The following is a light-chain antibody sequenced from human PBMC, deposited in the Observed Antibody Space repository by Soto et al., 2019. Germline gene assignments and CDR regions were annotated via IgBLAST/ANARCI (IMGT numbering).Light chain of an antibody. CDR2: LGS. Sequence: DIVMTQSPLSLPVTPGEPASISCRSSQTLLHTNGYNYLDWYVQRPGQSPQLLIYLGSDRASGVPDRFSGSGSGKDFTLKISRVEAEDVGVYYCMQALQSPITFGGGTKVEIK. J-gene: IGKJ4*01. CDR1: QTLLHTNGYNY. V-gene: IGKV2-28*01. CDR3: MQALQSPIT.